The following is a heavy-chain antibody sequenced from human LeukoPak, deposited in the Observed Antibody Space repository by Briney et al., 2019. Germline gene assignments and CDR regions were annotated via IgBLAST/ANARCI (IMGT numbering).Heavy chain of an antibody. D-gene: IGHD6-19*01. V-gene: IGHV4-4*07. CDR3: ARRNINEQWLVHEYAFDI. J-gene: IGHJ3*02. CDR2: IYSSGST. Sequence: PSETLSLTCTVSGGSISTYYWTWIRQPAGKGLEWIGRIYSSGSTNYNPSLKSRVTISVDTSKNQFSLKLSSVTAADTAVYYCARRNINEQWLVHEYAFDIWGQGTMVTVSS. CDR1: GGSISTYY.